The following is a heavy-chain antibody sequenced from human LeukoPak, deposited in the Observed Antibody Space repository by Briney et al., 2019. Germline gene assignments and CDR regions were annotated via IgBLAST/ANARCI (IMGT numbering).Heavy chain of an antibody. V-gene: IGHV3-30-3*01. D-gene: IGHD1-26*01. CDR1: GFTFSIYA. CDR3: ARASGGGSYFSSSDY. CDR2: ISYDGSNK. Sequence: GGSLRLSCAASGFTFSIYAIHWVRQAPGKGLEWVAVISYDGSNKYYADSVKGRFTISRDNSKNTLYLQMNSLRAEDTAVYYCARASGGGSYFSSSDYWGQGTLVTVSS. J-gene: IGHJ4*02.